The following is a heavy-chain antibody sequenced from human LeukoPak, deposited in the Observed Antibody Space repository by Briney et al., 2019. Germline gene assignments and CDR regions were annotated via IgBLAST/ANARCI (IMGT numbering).Heavy chain of an antibody. V-gene: IGHV4-34*01. CDR3: ARGRRVIQLWPSLDWFDP. D-gene: IGHD5-18*01. J-gene: IGHJ5*02. CDR2: INHSGST. Sequence: PSETLSLTCAVYGGSFSGYYWSWIRQPPGKGLEWIGEINHSGSTNYNPSLKSRVTISVDTSKNQFSLKLSSVTAADTAVYYCARGRRVIQLWPSLDWFDPWGQGTLVTVSS. CDR1: GGSFSGYY.